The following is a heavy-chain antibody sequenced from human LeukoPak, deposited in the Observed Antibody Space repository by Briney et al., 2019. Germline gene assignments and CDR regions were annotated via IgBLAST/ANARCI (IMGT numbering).Heavy chain of an antibody. CDR2: MNPNSGNT. Sequence: GASVKVSCKASGYTFTSYDINWVRQATGQGLEWVGWMNPNSGNTGYAQKFQGRVTMTRNTSISTAYMELSSLRSEDTAVYYCARRLKYGSGSCPFGYWGQGTLVTVSS. V-gene: IGHV1-8*01. J-gene: IGHJ4*02. CDR1: GYTFTSYD. CDR3: ARRLKYGSGSCPFGY. D-gene: IGHD3-10*01.